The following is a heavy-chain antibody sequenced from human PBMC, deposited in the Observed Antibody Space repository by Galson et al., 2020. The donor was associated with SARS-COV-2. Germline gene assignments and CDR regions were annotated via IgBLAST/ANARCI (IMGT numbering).Heavy chain of an antibody. D-gene: IGHD4-17*01. Sequence: SETLSLTCAVYGGSFSGYYWSWIRQPPGKGLEWIGEINHSGSTNYNPSLKSRVTISVDTSKNQFSLKLSSVTAADTAVYYCACDYGGNSYYYYGMDVWGQGTTVTVSS. V-gene: IGHV4-34*01. CDR1: GGSFSGYY. CDR2: INHSGST. J-gene: IGHJ6*02. CDR3: ACDYGGNSYYYYGMDV.